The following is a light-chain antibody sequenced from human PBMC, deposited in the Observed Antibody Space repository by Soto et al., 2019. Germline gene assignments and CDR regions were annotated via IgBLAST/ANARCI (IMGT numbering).Light chain of an antibody. CDR2: KAS. V-gene: IGKV1-5*03. J-gene: IGKJ1*01. CDR3: QQYNSYWT. CDR1: QSVSGW. Sequence: DIQMTQSPSTLSASVGDRVTITCRASQSVSGWLAWFQQKPGRAPKLLIYKASSLESGVPPRFSGSGFGTEFTLTINSLQPDDFATYYCQQYNSYWTFGQGTKVEIK.